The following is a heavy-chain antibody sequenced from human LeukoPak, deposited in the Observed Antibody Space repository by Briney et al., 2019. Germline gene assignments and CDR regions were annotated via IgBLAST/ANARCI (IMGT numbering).Heavy chain of an antibody. J-gene: IGHJ4*02. Sequence: PSETLSLTCTVSGYSISSGYYWGWIRQPPGKGLEWIGSIYYSGSTYYNPSLKSRVIISVDTSKNQFSLKLRSVTAADTAVYYCASTTVASGYWGQGTLVTVSS. V-gene: IGHV4-38-2*02. CDR2: IYYSGST. CDR1: GYSISSGYY. CDR3: ASTTVASGY. D-gene: IGHD4-23*01.